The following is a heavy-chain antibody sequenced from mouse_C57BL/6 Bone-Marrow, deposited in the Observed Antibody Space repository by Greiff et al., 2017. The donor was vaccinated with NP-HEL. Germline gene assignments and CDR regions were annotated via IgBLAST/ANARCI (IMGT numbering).Heavy chain of an antibody. D-gene: IGHD2-2*01. CDR2: ISYSGST. Sequence: DVMLVESGPGLAKPSQTLSLTCSVSGYSITSDYWNWIRKFPGNKLEYMGYISYSGSTNYYPSPKSRISTTRDTSKNQYYLQLNSVTTEHTATYYCASSPLWLRRNYYAMYFWGRGTAVTVSS. CDR3: ASSPLWLRRNYYAMYF. J-gene: IGHJ4*01. CDR1: GYSITSDY. V-gene: IGHV3-8*01.